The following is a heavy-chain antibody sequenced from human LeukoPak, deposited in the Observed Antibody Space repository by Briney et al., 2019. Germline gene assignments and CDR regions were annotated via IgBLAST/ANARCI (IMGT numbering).Heavy chain of an antibody. CDR3: ARSWFGDLYYFDY. D-gene: IGHD3-10*01. V-gene: IGHV3-21*01. CDR1: GFTFSSYS. J-gene: IGHJ4*02. Sequence: PGGSLRLSCAASGFTFSSYSMNWVRQAPGKALEWVSPISSSSSYIYYADSVKGRFTISRDNAKNSLYLQMNSLRAEDTAVYYCARSWFGDLYYFDYWGQGTLVTVSS. CDR2: ISSSSSYI.